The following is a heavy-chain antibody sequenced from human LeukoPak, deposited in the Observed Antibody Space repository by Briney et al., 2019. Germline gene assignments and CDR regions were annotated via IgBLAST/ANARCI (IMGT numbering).Heavy chain of an antibody. CDR1: GFTFSNYG. CDR3: AKSNSGYNYIDF. V-gene: IGHV3-33*06. CDR2: VSFDGTNY. D-gene: IGHD5-12*01. Sequence: GGSLRLSCAASGFTFSNYGMHWVRQAPGKGLEWVAGVSFDGTNYYYPDSAKGRFTISRDNSKNALYLQTNSLRAEDTAVYFCAKSNSGYNYIDFWGQGALVTVSS. J-gene: IGHJ4*02.